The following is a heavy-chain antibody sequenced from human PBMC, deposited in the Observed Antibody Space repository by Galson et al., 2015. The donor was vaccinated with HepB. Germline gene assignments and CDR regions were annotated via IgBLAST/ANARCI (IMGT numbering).Heavy chain of an antibody. CDR3: APFSTGYYVEYGEHY. Sequence: SLRLSCAASGFTFSSYSMNWVRQAPGKGLEWVSSISSSSSYIYYADSVKGRFTISRDNAKNSLYLQMNSLRAEDTAVYYCAPFSTGYYVEYGEHYWGQGTLVTVSS. CDR2: ISSSSSYI. V-gene: IGHV3-21*01. D-gene: IGHD3/OR15-3a*01. J-gene: IGHJ4*02. CDR1: GFTFSSYS.